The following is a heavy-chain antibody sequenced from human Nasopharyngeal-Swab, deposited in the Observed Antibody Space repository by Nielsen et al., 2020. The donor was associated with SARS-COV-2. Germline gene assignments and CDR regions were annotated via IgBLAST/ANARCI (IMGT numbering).Heavy chain of an antibody. CDR2: IATPTGHP. Sequence: ASVKVSCKASGYTFTRYAINWLRQAPGQGPEWMGWIATPTGHPTYAQGFTGRLVFSLDTSVATAYLHINSLKTEDTAIYYCVRDQAMARPNWFDPWGQGTLVTVSS. CDR3: VRDQAMARPNWFDP. V-gene: IGHV7-4-1*02. J-gene: IGHJ5*02. D-gene: IGHD5-18*01. CDR1: GYTFTRYA.